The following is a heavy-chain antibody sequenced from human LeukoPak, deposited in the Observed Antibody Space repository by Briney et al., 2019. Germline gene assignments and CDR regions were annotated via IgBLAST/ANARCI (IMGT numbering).Heavy chain of an antibody. CDR1: GGSVSSYY. D-gene: IGHD1-14*01. CDR2: IHNSGRT. J-gene: IGHJ4*02. CDR3: ARHGTISSESYDY. Sequence: PSETLSLTCSVSGGSVSSYYWSWIRQSPGKGLEWIGYIHNSGRTNYNPPLKGRVTGFVDTSKNQVSLRLSSVTAADTAVYYCARHGTISSESYDYWGQGALVTVSS. V-gene: IGHV4-59*08.